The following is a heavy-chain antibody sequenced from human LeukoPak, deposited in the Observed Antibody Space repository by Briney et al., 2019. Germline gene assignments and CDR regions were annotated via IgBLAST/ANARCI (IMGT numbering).Heavy chain of an antibody. V-gene: IGHV4-34*01. D-gene: IGHD2-2*02. CDR3: ARGRGYCSSTSCYINRFDY. CDR2: INHSGST. CDR1: GGSFSGYY. J-gene: IGHJ4*02. Sequence: NPSETLSLTCAVYGGSFSGYYWSWIRQPPGKGLEWIGEINHSGSTNYNPSLKSRVTISVDTSKNQFSLKLSSVTAADTAVYYCARGRGYCSSTSCYINRFDYWGQGTLVTVSS.